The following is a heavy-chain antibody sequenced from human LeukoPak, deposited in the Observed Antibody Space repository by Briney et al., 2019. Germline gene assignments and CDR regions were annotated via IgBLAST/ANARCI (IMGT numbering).Heavy chain of an antibody. Sequence: GESLKIFCKGSGYSFTTYWIGWVRQMPGKGLEWMGIIYPGDSDTRYSPSFQGQVTISADKSISTAYLQWSRLKASDTAMYYCARQMPPNNYCDSSYSYLGPFDYWGQGALVTVSS. CDR3: ARQMPPNNYCDSSYSYLGPFDY. D-gene: IGHD3-22*01. CDR1: GYSFTTYW. CDR2: IYPGDSDT. V-gene: IGHV5-51*01. J-gene: IGHJ4*02.